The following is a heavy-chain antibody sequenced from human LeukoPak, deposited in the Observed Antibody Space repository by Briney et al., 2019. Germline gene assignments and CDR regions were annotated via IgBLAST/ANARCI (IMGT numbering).Heavy chain of an antibody. CDR2: IYPGDSVT. CDR1: GYTITSYW. J-gene: IGHJ4*02. V-gene: IGHV5-51*01. Sequence: GASLMISCKGTGYTITSYWIGWVRQMAGKDLEWVGIIYPGDSVTRYSPSCQGKVTISADKSISTAYLQWSSLKASDTAMYYCARRGDGYNLNVDYWGQGTLVTVSS. CDR3: ARRGDGYNLNVDY. D-gene: IGHD5-24*01.